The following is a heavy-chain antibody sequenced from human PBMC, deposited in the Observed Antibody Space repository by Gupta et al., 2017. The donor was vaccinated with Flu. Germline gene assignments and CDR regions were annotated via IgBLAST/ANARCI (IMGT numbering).Heavy chain of an antibody. V-gene: IGHV3-33*01. D-gene: IGHD2-2*01. CDR3: ARDVAPAAVSPYYFDH. Sequence: QVQLVESGGGVVQPGRSLRLSCAASGFTFSSCGMNWVRQAPGKGLEGLAVIWYDGSNKYYADSVKGRFTISRDNSKNTLYLQINTLRAEDTAVYYCARDVAPAAVSPYYFDHWGQGTLVTVSS. CDR1: GFTFSSCG. CDR2: IWYDGSNK. J-gene: IGHJ4*02.